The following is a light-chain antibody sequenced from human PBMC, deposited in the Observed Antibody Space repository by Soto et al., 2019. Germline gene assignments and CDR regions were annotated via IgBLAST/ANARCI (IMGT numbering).Light chain of an antibody. Sequence: DIVMTQSPDSLAVSLGERATINCKSSQSVLYSSNNKNYLAWYQQKPGQPPKLLIYWASTRESGVPDRFSCSGSGKDFTLTISSLQAEDVAVYYCQKYYSIPQTFGQGTKVEIK. CDR2: WAS. CDR3: QKYYSIPQT. J-gene: IGKJ1*01. V-gene: IGKV4-1*01. CDR1: QSVLYSSNNKNY.